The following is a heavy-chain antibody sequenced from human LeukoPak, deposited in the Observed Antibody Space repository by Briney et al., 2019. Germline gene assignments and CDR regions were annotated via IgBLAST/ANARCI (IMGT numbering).Heavy chain of an antibody. CDR3: TRRAARWQFDL. CDR1: GFKFDGFA. CDR2: INWKTGNG. V-gene: IGHV3-9*01. Sequence: SLRLSCAVSGFKFDGFAMQWVREASGRGLEWVSGINWKTGNGIYADSVKGRFTISRDNAKNSLYLQMSSLRAEDTALYYCTRRAARWQFDLWGRGTLLTVSS. D-gene: IGHD5-24*01. J-gene: IGHJ2*01.